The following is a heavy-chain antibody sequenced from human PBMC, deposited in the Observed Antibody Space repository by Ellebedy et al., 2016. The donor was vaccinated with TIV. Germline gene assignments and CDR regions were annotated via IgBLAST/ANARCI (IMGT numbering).Heavy chain of an antibody. CDR2: INQSGRT. CDR3: ARGRHSYGYEWLDT. Sequence: SETLSLTXAVSGGSMRSGPYCWSWIRQPPGKGLEWVGYINQSGRTYYNPSLKSRVTISVDRSRNKFFLDLRSVTAADTAVYYCARGRHSYGYEWLDTWGQGTLASVSS. CDR1: GGSMRSGPYC. D-gene: IGHD5-18*01. J-gene: IGHJ5*02. V-gene: IGHV4-30-2*01.